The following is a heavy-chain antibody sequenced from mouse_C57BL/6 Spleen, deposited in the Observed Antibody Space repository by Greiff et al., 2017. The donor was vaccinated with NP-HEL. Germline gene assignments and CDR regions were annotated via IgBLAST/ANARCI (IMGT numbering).Heavy chain of an antibody. V-gene: IGHV5-16*01. J-gene: IGHJ2*01. Sequence: EVQVVESEGGLVQPGSSMKLSCTASGFTFSDYYMAWVRQVPEKGLEWVANINYDGSSTYYLDSLKSRFIISRDNAKNILYLQMSSLKSEDTATYYCARGGSSGSYFDYWGQGTTLTVSS. D-gene: IGHD3-2*02. CDR2: INYDGSST. CDR3: ARGGSSGSYFDY. CDR1: GFTFSDYY.